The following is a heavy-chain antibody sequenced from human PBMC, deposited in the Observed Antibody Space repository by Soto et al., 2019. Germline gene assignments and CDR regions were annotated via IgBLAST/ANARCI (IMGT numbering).Heavy chain of an antibody. V-gene: IGHV1-69*13. CDR3: ARLEAVPGDPRYGMDV. Sequence: SVKVSCKASGGTFSSYAINWVRQAPGQGLEWMGGIIPIFGIANYAQKFQCRVTITADESTSTAYMELSSLRSEDTAVYYCARLEAVPGDPRYGMDVWGEGTTVTVS. D-gene: IGHD3-10*01. J-gene: IGHJ6*02. CDR2: IIPIFGIA. CDR1: GGTFSSYA.